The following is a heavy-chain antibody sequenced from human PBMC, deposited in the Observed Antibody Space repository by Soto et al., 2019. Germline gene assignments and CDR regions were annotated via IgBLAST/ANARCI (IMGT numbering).Heavy chain of an antibody. CDR2: FDPEDGET. CDR1: GYTLTELS. V-gene: IGHV1-24*01. Sequence: ASVKVSCKVSGYTLTELSMHWVRQAPGKGLEWMGGFDPEDGETIYAQKFQGRVTMTEDTSTDAAYMELSRLRSADTPVYYCATHTTVTTFPPDFDYWGQGTLVTVSS. J-gene: IGHJ4*02. CDR3: ATHTTVTTFPPDFDY. D-gene: IGHD4-17*01.